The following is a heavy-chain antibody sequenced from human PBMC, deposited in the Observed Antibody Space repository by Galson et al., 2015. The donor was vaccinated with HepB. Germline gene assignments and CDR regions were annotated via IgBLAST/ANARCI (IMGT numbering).Heavy chain of an antibody. J-gene: IGHJ5*02. CDR1: GGTFSSYA. Sequence: SVKVSCKASGGTFSSYAISWVRQAPGQGLEWMGGIIPIFGTANYAQKFQGRVTITADESTSTAYMELSSLRSEDTAVYYCARGLVGPSANWFDPWGQGTLVTVSS. V-gene: IGHV1-69*13. D-gene: IGHD1-26*01. CDR3: ARGLVGPSANWFDP. CDR2: IIPIFGTA.